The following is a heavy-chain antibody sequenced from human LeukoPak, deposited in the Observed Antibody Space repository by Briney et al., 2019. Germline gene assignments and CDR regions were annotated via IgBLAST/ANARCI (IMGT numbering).Heavy chain of an antibody. V-gene: IGHV3-30*18. J-gene: IGHJ6*03. D-gene: IGHD3-16*01. CDR3: AKTFGQYRYYYYYMDV. Sequence: PGGSLRLSCAASGFRFSSYGVHWVRQAPGKGLEWVAVISFDGTKKYYRDSVKGRFTISRDNSKNTLYLQMNSLRAEDTAVYYCAKTFGQYRYYYYYMDVWGKGTTVTVSS. CDR2: ISFDGTKK. CDR1: GFRFSSYG.